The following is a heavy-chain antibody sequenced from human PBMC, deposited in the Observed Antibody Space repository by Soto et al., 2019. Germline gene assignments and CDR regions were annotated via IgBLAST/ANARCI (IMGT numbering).Heavy chain of an antibody. CDR2: IYYSGST. CDR3: ARGYYDFWSATPGGMDV. V-gene: IGHV4-31*03. J-gene: IGHJ6*02. D-gene: IGHD3-3*01. Sequence: SETLSLTCTVSGGSISSGGYYWSWIRQHPGKGLEWIGYIYYSGSTYYNPSLKSRVTISVDTSKDQFSLKLSSVTAADTAVYYCARGYYDFWSATPGGMDVWGQGTTVTVSS. CDR1: GGSISSGGYY.